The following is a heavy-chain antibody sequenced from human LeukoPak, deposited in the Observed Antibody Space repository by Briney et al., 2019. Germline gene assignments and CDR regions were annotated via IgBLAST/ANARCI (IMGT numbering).Heavy chain of an antibody. CDR3: ATGVLERGTFAY. Sequence: PSETLSLTCTVSGGSISSYYWSWIRQPPGKGLEWIGYIYYSGSTNYNPSLKSRVTISVDTSKNQFSLKLSSVTAADTAVYYCATGVLERGTFAYWGQGTLVTVSS. D-gene: IGHD3-16*01. CDR2: IYYSGST. CDR1: GGSISSYY. V-gene: IGHV4-59*01. J-gene: IGHJ4*02.